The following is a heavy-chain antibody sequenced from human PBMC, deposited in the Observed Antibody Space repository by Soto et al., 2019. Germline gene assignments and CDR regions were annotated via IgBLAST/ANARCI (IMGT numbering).Heavy chain of an antibody. V-gene: IGHV3-74*01. CDR1: GFSFSRFW. Sequence: GGSLRLSCAASGFSFSRFWMHWVRQAPGKGLVWVSRIDSDGSTTNYADSVKGRFTISRDNAKNTLYLQMNSLRAEDTAVYYCARVGYYYGMDVWGQGTTVTVSS. J-gene: IGHJ6*02. CDR3: ARVGYYYGMDV. CDR2: IDSDGSTT. D-gene: IGHD1-26*01.